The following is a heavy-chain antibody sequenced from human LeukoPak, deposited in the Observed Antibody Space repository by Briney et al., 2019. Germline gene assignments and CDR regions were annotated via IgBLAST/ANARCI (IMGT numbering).Heavy chain of an antibody. CDR1: GGSISSYY. CDR3: ARGDKDIVVVPAAKGYSYGHAFDI. J-gene: IGHJ3*02. V-gene: IGHV4-59*01. D-gene: IGHD2-2*01. CDR2: IYYSGST. Sequence: SETLSLTCTVSGGSISSYYWSWIRQPPGKGLEWIGYIYYSGSTNYNPSLKSRVTISVDTSKNQFSLKLSSVTAADTAVYYCARGDKDIVVVPAAKGYSYGHAFDIWGQGTMVTVSS.